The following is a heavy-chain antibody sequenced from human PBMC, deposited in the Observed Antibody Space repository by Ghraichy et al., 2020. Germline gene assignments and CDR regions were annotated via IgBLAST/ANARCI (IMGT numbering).Heavy chain of an antibody. CDR1: GGSFSAYY. D-gene: IGHD2-21*01. Sequence: SETLSLTCAVYGGSFSAYYWSWIRQPPGMGLEWIGEINHSGSTNYNPTLKSRVTISVDTSKNQFSLKLSSVTAADTAVYFCATAPIVAGYGMDVWGQVTTVTVSS. V-gene: IGHV4-34*01. CDR3: ATAPIVAGYGMDV. J-gene: IGHJ6*02. CDR2: INHSGST.